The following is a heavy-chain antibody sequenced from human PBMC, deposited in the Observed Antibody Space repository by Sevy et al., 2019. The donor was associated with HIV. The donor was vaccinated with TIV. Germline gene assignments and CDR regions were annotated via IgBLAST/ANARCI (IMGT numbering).Heavy chain of an antibody. CDR3: ARGGSGDDYYYGVDV. Sequence: CLRLSCVGSGFTFRNFGVHWLRQAPGKGLERLSVVSYDGSSKYYVDSVKGRFIVSRHNSKNTLYLQMNSLRTEDTAVYYCARGGSGDDYYYGVDVWGQGTTVDVSS. J-gene: IGHJ6*02. CDR1: GFTFRNFG. D-gene: IGHD3-10*01. V-gene: IGHV3-30*03. CDR2: VSYDGSSK.